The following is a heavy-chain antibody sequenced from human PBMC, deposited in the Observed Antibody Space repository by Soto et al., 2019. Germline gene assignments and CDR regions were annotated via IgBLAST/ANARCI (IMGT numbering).Heavy chain of an antibody. CDR2: ISSSSTYI. Sequence: EVRLVESGGGLVKPGGTLRLSCAASGFSFSDYSMKWVRQAPGKGLEWVSSISSSSTYIFYADSVKGGFTISRDNAKNSLYLQMYSLRAEDTAVDYCARVAVGNPYPFDYWGQGTLVTVSS. J-gene: IGHJ4*02. V-gene: IGHV3-21*01. CDR3: ARVAVGNPYPFDY. D-gene: IGHD1-26*01. CDR1: GFSFSDYS.